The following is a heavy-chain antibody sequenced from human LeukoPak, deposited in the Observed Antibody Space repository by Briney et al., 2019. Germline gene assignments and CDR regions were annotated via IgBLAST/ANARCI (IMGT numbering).Heavy chain of an antibody. V-gene: IGHV3-23*01. Sequence: GGSLRLSCAASGFTFSSYAMSWVRQAPGKGLEWVSAISGSGGSTYYADSVKGRFTISRDNSKNTLYLQMNSLRAEDTAVYYCAKEYRYCSSTSCYIGYYGMDVWGQGTTVTVSS. CDR1: GFTFSSYA. CDR3: AKEYRYCSSTSCYIGYYGMDV. J-gene: IGHJ6*02. CDR2: ISGSGGST. D-gene: IGHD2-2*02.